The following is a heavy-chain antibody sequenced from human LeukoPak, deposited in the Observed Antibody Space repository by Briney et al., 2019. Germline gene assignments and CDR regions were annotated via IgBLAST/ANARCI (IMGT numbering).Heavy chain of an antibody. V-gene: IGHV1-2*02. CDR1: GYTFNGYY. CDR3: ARGSGSYFGNVAY. Sequence: ASVKVSCKASGYTFNGYYMHWVRQAPGQGLEWMGWINPSSGGTKYGQKFQGRVTITRDTSLTTTYMELIRLTSDDTAVYFCARGSGSYFGNVAYWGQGTLVSVSS. CDR2: INPSSGGT. D-gene: IGHD1-26*01. J-gene: IGHJ4*02.